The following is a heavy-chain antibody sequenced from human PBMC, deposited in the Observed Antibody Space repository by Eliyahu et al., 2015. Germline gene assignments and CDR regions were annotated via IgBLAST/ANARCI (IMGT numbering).Heavy chain of an antibody. CDR2: IRDKPNNYAT. D-gene: IGHD3-16*01. CDR3: METGNLGAH. J-gene: IGHJ4*02. CDR1: GFTFSGSA. V-gene: IGHV3-73*02. Sequence: EVQLVESGGGLVQPGGSLKLSCAASGFTFSGSAMHWVRQASGKGLEWVGRIRDKPNNYATAYAASMRGRFTISRDDSTNTAYLQMDSLKTEDTALYYCMETGNLGAHWGQGTLVTVSS.